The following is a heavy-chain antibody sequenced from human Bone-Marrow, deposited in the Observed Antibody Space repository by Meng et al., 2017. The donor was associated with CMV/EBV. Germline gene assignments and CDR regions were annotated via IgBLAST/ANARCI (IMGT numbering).Heavy chain of an antibody. CDR1: GFTFSSYG. Sequence: GESLKISCAASGFTFSSYGMHWVRQAPGKGLEWVAFIRYDGSNKYYADSVKGRFTISRDNSKNTLYLQMNSLRAEDTAVYYCARDGARYDFWSGYYLFDYWGQGTLVTVSS. V-gene: IGHV3-30*02. J-gene: IGHJ4*02. CDR3: ARDGARYDFWSGYYLFDY. CDR2: IRYDGSNK. D-gene: IGHD3-3*01.